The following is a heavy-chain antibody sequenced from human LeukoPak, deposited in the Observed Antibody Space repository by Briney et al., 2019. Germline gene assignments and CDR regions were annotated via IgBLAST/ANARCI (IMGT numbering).Heavy chain of an antibody. V-gene: IGHV3-15*01. D-gene: IGHD3-10*01. J-gene: IGHJ4*02. Sequence: GGSLRLSCAGSGFTFSKVWMSWVRQAPGKGLEWVGRIKRNTDGGTTDYAAPVNGRFAISRDGSKNTLYLQMNSLKTEDTAVYYCTAASEVLLWYGDVNFDYWGQGALVTVSS. CDR3: TAASEVLLWYGDVNFDY. CDR2: IKRNTDGGTT. CDR1: GFTFSKVW.